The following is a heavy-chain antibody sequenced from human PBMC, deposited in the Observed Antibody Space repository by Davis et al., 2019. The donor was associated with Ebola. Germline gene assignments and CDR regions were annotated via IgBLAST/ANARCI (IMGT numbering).Heavy chain of an antibody. CDR3: ARESYCSSTSCYNELGETGYYMDV. J-gene: IGHJ6*03. D-gene: IGHD2-2*02. V-gene: IGHV1-2*02. CDR2: INPNSGGT. CDR1: GYTFTGYY. Sequence: ASVKVSCKASGYTFTGYYMHWMRQAPGQGLEWMGWINPNSGGTNYAQKLQGRVTMTTDTSTSTAYMELRSLRSDDTAVYYCARESYCSSTSCYNELGETGYYMDVWGKGTTVTVSS.